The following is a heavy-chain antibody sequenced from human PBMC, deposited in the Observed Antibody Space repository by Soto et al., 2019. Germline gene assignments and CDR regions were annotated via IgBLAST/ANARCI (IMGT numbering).Heavy chain of an antibody. CDR2: ISWNSGSI. J-gene: IGHJ4*02. D-gene: IGHD5-12*01. CDR3: AKDIVATFYYFDY. CDR1: GFTFDDYA. Sequence: EVQLVESGGGLVQPGGSLRLSCEASGFTFDDYAMHWVRQAPGKGLEWVSGISWNSGSIGYADSVKGRFTISRDNAKNSLYLQMNSLRAEDTALYYCAKDIVATFYYFDYWGQGTLVTVSS. V-gene: IGHV3-9*01.